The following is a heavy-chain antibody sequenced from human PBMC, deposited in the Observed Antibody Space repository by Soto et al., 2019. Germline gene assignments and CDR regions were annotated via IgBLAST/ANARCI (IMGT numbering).Heavy chain of an antibody. CDR2: IYYSGST. CDR1: GGSISSYY. V-gene: IGHV4-59*01. CDR3: AREANDSSGSDTEAFDI. J-gene: IGHJ3*02. D-gene: IGHD3-22*01. Sequence: SETLSLTCTVSGGSISSYYWSWIRQPPGKGLEWIGYIYYSGSTNYNPSLKSRVTISVDTSKNQFSLKLSSVTAADTAVYYCAREANDSSGSDTEAFDIWGQGTMVTVSS.